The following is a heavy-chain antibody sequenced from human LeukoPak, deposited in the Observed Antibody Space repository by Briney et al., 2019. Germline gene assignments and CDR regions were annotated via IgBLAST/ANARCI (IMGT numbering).Heavy chain of an antibody. Sequence: SETLSLTCTVSGGSISSGSYYWSWIRQPAGKGLVWIGRIYTSGSTNYNPSLKSRVTISVDTSKNQFSLKLSSVTAADTAVYYCARGPYYYGSGSYKAPDWFDPWGQGTLVTVSS. D-gene: IGHD3-10*01. V-gene: IGHV4-61*02. CDR1: GGSISSGSYY. CDR2: IYTSGST. J-gene: IGHJ5*02. CDR3: ARGPYYYGSGSYKAPDWFDP.